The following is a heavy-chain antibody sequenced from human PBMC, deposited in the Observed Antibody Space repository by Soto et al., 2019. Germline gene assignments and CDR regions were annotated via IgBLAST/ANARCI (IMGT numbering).Heavy chain of an antibody. V-gene: IGHV3-48*03. CDR2: INSGGTSK. CDR1: GFTIRNYE. CDR3: ARENSGDAFDF. Sequence: LRLSCAASGFTIRNYEMDWVRQAPGKGLEWVSYINSGGTSKKYTDSVEGRFTISRDTALNSLYLQMDSLRDEDTAIYYCARENSGDAFDFWGQGILVTVSS. D-gene: IGHD4-17*01. J-gene: IGHJ4*02.